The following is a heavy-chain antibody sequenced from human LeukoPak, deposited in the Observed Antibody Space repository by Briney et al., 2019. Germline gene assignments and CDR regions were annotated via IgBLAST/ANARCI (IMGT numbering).Heavy chain of an antibody. J-gene: IGHJ4*02. V-gene: IGHV2-5*02. CDR2: IYWDDNR. Sequence: TLSLTCTVSGSMYNYYWSWIRQPPGKALEWLALIYWDDNRRYSPSLKSRLTITKDTSKNQVVLTMTNMDPVDTGTYYCAHKGHDYSDTSGYSHWGQGTLVTVSS. D-gene: IGHD3-22*01. CDR3: AHKGHDYSDTSGYSH. CDR1: GSMYNYYW.